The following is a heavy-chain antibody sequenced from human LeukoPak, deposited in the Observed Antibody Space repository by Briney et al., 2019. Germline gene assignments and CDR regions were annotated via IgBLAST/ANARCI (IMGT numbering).Heavy chain of an antibody. CDR1: GYTFTSYY. Sequence: GASVKVSCKASGYTFTSYYMHWVRQAPGQGLEWMGIINPSGGSTSYAQKFQGRVTISVDTSKNQFSLKLSSVTAADTAVYYCARGGRGMVRGVKGLDYWGQGTLVTVSS. CDR2: INPSGGST. J-gene: IGHJ4*02. D-gene: IGHD3-10*01. V-gene: IGHV1-46*01. CDR3: ARGGRGMVRGVKGLDY.